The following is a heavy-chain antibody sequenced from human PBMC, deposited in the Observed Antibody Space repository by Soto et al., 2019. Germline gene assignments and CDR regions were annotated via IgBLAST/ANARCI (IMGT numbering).Heavy chain of an antibody. Sequence: SETLSLTCAVYGGSFSGYYWSWIRQPPGKGLEWIGEINHSGSTNYNPSLKSRVTISVDTSKSQFSLKLSSVTAADTAVYYCARGRDIVVVVAARNDAFDIWGQGTMVTVSS. CDR2: INHSGST. D-gene: IGHD2-15*01. CDR3: ARGRDIVVVVAARNDAFDI. V-gene: IGHV4-34*01. CDR1: GGSFSGYY. J-gene: IGHJ3*02.